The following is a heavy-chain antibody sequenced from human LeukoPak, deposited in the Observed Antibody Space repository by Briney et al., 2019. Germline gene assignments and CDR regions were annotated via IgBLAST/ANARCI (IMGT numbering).Heavy chain of an antibody. V-gene: IGHV1-18*01. CDR3: ARGVGGRGRGGDQYYYMDV. CDR1: GYTFSAYG. Sequence: ASVRVSCKASGYTFSAYGINWVRQAPGQGLEWTGWISAHNGNTHYAQNLKGRLTMTTDSSTNTAYMDLRSLTSDDTAVYYCARGVGGRGRGGDQYYYMDVWGKGTTVTVSS. J-gene: IGHJ6*03. D-gene: IGHD3-16*01. CDR2: ISAHNGNT.